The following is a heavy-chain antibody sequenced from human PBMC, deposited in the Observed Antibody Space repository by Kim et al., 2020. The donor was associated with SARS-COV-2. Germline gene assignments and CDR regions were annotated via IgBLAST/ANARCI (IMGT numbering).Heavy chain of an antibody. CDR2: ISGGGGST. D-gene: IGHD4-17*01. J-gene: IGHJ4*01. CDR3: AKELRMTTRTSGGDVFDF. Sequence: GGSLRLSCVASGFTFTSYAMNWVRQAPGKGLEWVSGISGGGGSTYYADSVKGRFTISRDSSKNMVSLQMNSLRAEDTAVYYCAKELRMTTRTSGGDVFDFWGRGTLVTVSS. CDR1: GFTFTSYA. V-gene: IGHV3-23*01.